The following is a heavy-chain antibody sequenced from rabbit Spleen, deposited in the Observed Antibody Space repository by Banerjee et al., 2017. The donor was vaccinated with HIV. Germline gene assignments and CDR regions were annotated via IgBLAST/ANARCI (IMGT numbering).Heavy chain of an antibody. Sequence: QEQLVESGGGLVQPEGSLTLTCTASGFSFDSGYVMCWVRQAPGKGLEWIACVNSYTGRPVYASWTKGPFTISKTSSTTVTLQMTSLTAADTATYFCARETSSGWGVVLYYFSLWGPGTLVTVS. D-gene: IGHD4-1*01. CDR1: GFSFDSGYV. CDR3: ARETSSGWGVVLYYFSL. V-gene: IGHV1S45*01. CDR2: VNSYTGRP. J-gene: IGHJ4*01.